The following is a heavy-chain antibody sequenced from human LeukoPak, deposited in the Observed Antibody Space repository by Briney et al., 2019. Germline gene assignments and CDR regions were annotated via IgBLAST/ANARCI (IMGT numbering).Heavy chain of an antibody. CDR3: ARDQGRYYYGMDV. V-gene: IGHV3-21*01. CDR1: GFTFSSYS. J-gene: IGHJ6*02. Sequence: GGSLRLSCAASGFTFSSYSMNWVRQAPGKGLEWVSSISSSSSYIYYADPVKGRFTISRDNAKNSLYLQMNSLRAEDTAVYYCARDQGRYYYGMDVWGQGTMVTVSS. CDR2: ISSSSSYI.